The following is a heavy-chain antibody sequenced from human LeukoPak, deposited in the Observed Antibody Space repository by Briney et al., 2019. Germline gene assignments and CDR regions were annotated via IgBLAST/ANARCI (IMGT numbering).Heavy chain of an antibody. Sequence: KPGGSLRLSCAASGFTFSDFYMTWIRQAPGKGLEWVSYISTTSHYTNYADSVKGRFTISRDNAKNSLYLQMNSLRAEDTAVYYCLRDVIRGGRGTLVTVSS. CDR3: LRDVIR. CDR1: GFTFSDFY. J-gene: IGHJ4*02. V-gene: IGHV3-11*05. CDR2: ISTTSHYT.